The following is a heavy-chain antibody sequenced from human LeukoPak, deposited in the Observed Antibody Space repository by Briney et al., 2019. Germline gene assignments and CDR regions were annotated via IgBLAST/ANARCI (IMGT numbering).Heavy chain of an antibody. Sequence: GGSLRLSCAASGFTVSSNYMSWVRQAPGEGLEWVAVISYDGSNKYYADSVKGRFTISRDNSKNTLYLQMNSLRAEDTAVYYCASRYGMDVWGQGTTVTVSS. CDR2: ISYDGSNK. V-gene: IGHV3-30*03. CDR1: GFTVSSNY. CDR3: ASRYGMDV. J-gene: IGHJ6*02.